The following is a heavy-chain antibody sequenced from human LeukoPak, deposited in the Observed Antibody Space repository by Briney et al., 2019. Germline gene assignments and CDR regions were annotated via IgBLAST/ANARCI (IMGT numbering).Heavy chain of an antibody. Sequence: GASVTVSCKASGYTFTSYYMHWVRQAPGQGLEWMGIINPSGGSTSYAQKFQGRVTITRNTSISTAYMELSSLRSEDTAVYYCARVSGGSYNFDYWGQGTLVTVSS. J-gene: IGHJ4*02. CDR3: ARVSGGSYNFDY. D-gene: IGHD2-15*01. CDR1: GYTFTSYY. V-gene: IGHV1-46*01. CDR2: INPSGGST.